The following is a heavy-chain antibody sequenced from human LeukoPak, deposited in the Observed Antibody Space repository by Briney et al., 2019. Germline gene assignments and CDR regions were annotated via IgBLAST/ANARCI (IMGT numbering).Heavy chain of an antibody. V-gene: IGHV1-69*13. CDR2: IIPIFGTA. CDR3: AREAEGATNPSQFDY. J-gene: IGHJ4*02. D-gene: IGHD1-26*01. CDR1: GGTFSSYA. Sequence: ASVKVSCKASGGTFSSYAISWVRQAPGQGLEWMGGIIPIFGTANYAQTFQGRVTITADESTSTAYMELSSLRSEDTAVYYCAREAEGATNPSQFDYWGQGTLVTVSS.